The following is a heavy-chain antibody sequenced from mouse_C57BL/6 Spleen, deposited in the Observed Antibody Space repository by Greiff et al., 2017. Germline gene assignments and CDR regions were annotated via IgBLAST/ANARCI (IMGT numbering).Heavy chain of an antibody. CDR3: ARGHYGRSRFDY. CDR1: GYAFSSYC. Sequence: VQLQQSGAELVKPGASVKISCNASGYAFSSYCMNWVQQRPGKGLAWIGQIYPGDGGTNYNGKFKGKATLTADTSSSTAYMQLSSLTSEDSAVYFCARGHYGRSRFDYGGQGTTRTVSS. V-gene: IGHV1-80*01. J-gene: IGHJ2*01. CDR2: IYPGDGGT. D-gene: IGHD1-1*01.